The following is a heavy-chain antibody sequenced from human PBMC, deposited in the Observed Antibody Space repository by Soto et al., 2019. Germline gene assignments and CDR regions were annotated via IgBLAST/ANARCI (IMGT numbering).Heavy chain of an antibody. J-gene: IGHJ6*02. V-gene: IGHV3-30*18. CDR2: LSHDESNK. CDR1: GFTVSAYG. CDR3: VKEGRGSSNSCSPCDGLDV. Sequence: PGGSLRLSCGASGFTVSAYGMHWVRQAPGKGLEWVAALSHDESNKFYAASVKGRFTISRDNSKNTLYLEMFSLRAEDTAVYYCVKEGRGSSNSCSPCDGLDVWGQGTNGTGSS. D-gene: IGHD2-2*01.